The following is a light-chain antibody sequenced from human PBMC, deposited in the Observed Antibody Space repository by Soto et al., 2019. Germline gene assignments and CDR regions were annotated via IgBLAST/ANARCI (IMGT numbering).Light chain of an antibody. CDR3: QSYDRSLRVV. V-gene: IGLV1-40*01. Sequence: QSLLTQPPSVSGAPGQRVTISCTGSSSNIGAGYDVHWYQQLPGTAPKLLIYTNYNRPSGVPDRFSGSKSGTSASLAITGLQTEDEGDYYCQSYDRSLRVVFGGGTKLTVL. J-gene: IGLJ2*01. CDR1: SSNIGAGYD. CDR2: TNY.